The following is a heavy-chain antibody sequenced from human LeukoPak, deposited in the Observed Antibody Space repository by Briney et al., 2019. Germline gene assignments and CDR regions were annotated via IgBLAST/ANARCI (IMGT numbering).Heavy chain of an antibody. CDR3: ARDDGRGVVAPY. J-gene: IGHJ4*02. D-gene: IGHD2-15*01. Sequence: SETLSLTCTVSGGSISGSEYYWGWIRQPPGKGLEWIGSIYYSGRTFYNPSLKSRVTISVDTSRNQFSLKLNSVTAADTAVYYCARDDGRGVVAPYWGQGTLVTVSS. V-gene: IGHV4-39*07. CDR1: GGSISGSEYY. CDR2: IYYSGRT.